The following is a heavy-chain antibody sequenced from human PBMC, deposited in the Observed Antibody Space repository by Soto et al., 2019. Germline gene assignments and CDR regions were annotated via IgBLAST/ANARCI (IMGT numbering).Heavy chain of an antibody. D-gene: IGHD1-26*01. Sequence: VQLVESGGGVVQPGRSLRLSCAASGFTFSSYAMHWVRQAPGKGLEWVAVISYDGSNKYYADSVKGRFTISRGNSKNTLYLQMNSLRAEDTAVYYCAREGFELSFDYWGQGTLVTVSS. CDR2: ISYDGSNK. J-gene: IGHJ4*02. CDR3: AREGFELSFDY. V-gene: IGHV3-30-3*01. CDR1: GFTFSSYA.